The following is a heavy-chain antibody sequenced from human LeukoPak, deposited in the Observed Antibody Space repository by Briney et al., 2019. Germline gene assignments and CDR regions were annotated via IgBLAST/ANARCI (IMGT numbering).Heavy chain of an antibody. CDR1: GFTSIAYA. CDR3: ARNQRLGGHSYYYYGMDV. J-gene: IGHJ6*02. D-gene: IGHD3-16*01. CDR2: ISGGGVTT. Sequence: GGSLRLSCVGSGFTSIAYALTWARQAPGKGLEWVSGISGGGVTTYYADSVKGRFTISRDNSKNTLYLQMNSLRVDDTAIYYCARNQRLGGHSYYYYGMDVWGQGTTVTVSS. V-gene: IGHV3-23*01.